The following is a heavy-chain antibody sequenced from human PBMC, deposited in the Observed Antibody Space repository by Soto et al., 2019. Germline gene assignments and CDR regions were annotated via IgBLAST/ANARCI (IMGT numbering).Heavy chain of an antibody. CDR3: ERDGKRIAAAGAFDY. CDR1: GFIFSDYS. CDR2: ISSSSSYI. Sequence: EVRLVESGGGLVKPGGSLILSCAASGFIFSDYSMNWVRQAPGKGLEWVSSISSSSSYIYYADSVKGRFTISRDNAKNSLFLQVNSLRAEDTAVYYCERDGKRIAAAGAFDYWGQGTLVTVSS. J-gene: IGHJ4*02. V-gene: IGHV3-21*01. D-gene: IGHD6-13*01.